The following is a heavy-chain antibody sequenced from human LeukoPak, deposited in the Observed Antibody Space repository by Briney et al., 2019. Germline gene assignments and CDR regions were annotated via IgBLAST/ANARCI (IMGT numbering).Heavy chain of an antibody. V-gene: IGHV1-69*04. CDR2: IIPILGIA. CDR3: ARESSDGDSVAYYFDY. J-gene: IGHJ4*02. Sequence: GASVKVSCKASGGTFSSYAISWMRQAPGQGLEWMGRIIPILGIANYAQKFQGRVTITADKSTSTAYMELSSLRSEDTAVYYCARESSDGDSVAYYFDYWGQGTLVTVSS. CDR1: GGTFSSYA. D-gene: IGHD4-17*01.